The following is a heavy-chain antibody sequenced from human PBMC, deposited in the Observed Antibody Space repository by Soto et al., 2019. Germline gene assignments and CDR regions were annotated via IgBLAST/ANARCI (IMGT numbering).Heavy chain of an antibody. CDR1: GFTFSNAW. D-gene: IGHD1-1*01. J-gene: IGHJ5*02. V-gene: IGHV3-23*01. CDR2: ISDGGGST. Sequence: GGSLRLSCAASGFTFSNAWMSWVRQAPGKGLEWVSVISDGGGSTFYADSVKGRFTISRDTSQNTLYLQMNSLRPDDTAVYYCASFWGTGDGSNLGYNWFDPWGQGTLVTVPS. CDR3: ASFWGTGDGSNLGYNWFDP.